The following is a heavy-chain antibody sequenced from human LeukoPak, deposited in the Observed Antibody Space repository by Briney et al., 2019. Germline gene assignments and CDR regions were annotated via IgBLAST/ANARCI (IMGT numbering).Heavy chain of an antibody. Sequence: ASVKVSCKASGYTFTSYGISWVRQAPGQGLEWMGWISAYNGNTNYAQKLQGRVTMTTDTSTSTAYMELRSLRSDDTAVYYCARVSGVYYYDSSGYWGDYFDYWGQGTLVTVSS. CDR3: ARVSGVYYYDSSGYWGDYFDY. D-gene: IGHD3-22*01. CDR1: GYTFTSYG. V-gene: IGHV1-18*01. CDR2: ISAYNGNT. J-gene: IGHJ4*02.